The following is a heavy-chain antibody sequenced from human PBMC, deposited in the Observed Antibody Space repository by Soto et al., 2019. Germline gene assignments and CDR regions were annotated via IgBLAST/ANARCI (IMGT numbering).Heavy chain of an antibody. CDR1: GFTFSSYA. J-gene: IGHJ4*02. CDR3: ASGSYDSSGYYYPPNFDY. CDR2: ISYDGSNK. D-gene: IGHD3-22*01. Sequence: GGSLRLSCAASGFTFSSYAMHWVRQAPGKGLEWVAVISYDGSNKYYADSVKGRFTISRDNSKNTLYLQMNSLRAEDTAVYYCASGSYDSSGYYYPPNFDYWGQGTLVTVSS. V-gene: IGHV3-30-3*01.